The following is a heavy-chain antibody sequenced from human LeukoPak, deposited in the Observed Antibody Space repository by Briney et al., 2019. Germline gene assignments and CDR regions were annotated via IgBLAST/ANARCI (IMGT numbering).Heavy chain of an antibody. V-gene: IGHV3-15*01. D-gene: IGHD1-26*01. CDR2: IKSKTDGGTT. Sequence: GGSLKLSCAASGFTFTNAWMSWVRQAPGKGPEWVGRIKSKTDGGTTDYAAPVKGTFNISRDESKTPLYLQLTRLKTEDTAVYHCTTLVGATRGFVYWGQGTLVTVSS. J-gene: IGHJ4*02. CDR3: TTLVGATRGFVY. CDR1: GFTFTNAW.